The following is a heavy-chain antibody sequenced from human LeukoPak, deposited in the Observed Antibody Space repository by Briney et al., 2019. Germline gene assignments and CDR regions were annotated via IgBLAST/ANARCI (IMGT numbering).Heavy chain of an antibody. J-gene: IGHJ4*02. Sequence: GGSLRLSCAASGFTFSSYSMNWVRQAPGKGLEWVSSISSSSSYIYYADSVKGRFTISRDNSKNTLYLQMNSLRAEDTAVYYCAKGIAATEDYWGQGTLVTVSS. V-gene: IGHV3-21*04. D-gene: IGHD6-13*01. CDR3: AKGIAATEDY. CDR1: GFTFSSYS. CDR2: ISSSSSYI.